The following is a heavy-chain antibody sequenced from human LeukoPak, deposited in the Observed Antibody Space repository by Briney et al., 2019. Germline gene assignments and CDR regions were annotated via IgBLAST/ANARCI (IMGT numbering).Heavy chain of an antibody. CDR2: ISSSGNTI. D-gene: IGHD3-22*01. V-gene: IGHV3-48*03. CDR1: GFTFSSYE. CDR3: ARVPSYDSSGYYHGYAFDI. J-gene: IGHJ3*02. Sequence: GGSLRLSCAASGFTFSSYEMNWVRQAPGKGLEWVSYISSSGNTIYYADSVKGRFTIYRDNAKNSLYLQMNSLRAEDTAVYYCARVPSYDSSGYYHGYAFDIWGQGTTVTVSS.